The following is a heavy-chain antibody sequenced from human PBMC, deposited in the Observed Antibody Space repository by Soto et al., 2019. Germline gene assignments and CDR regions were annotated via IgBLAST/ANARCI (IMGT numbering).Heavy chain of an antibody. J-gene: IGHJ3*02. CDR2: IIPIFGTA. CDR3: ATETYYDFWSGYYGAFDI. D-gene: IGHD3-3*01. CDR1: GGTFSSYA. Sequence: SVKVSCKASGGTFSSYAISWVRQAPGQGLEWMGGIIPIFGTANYAQKFQGRVTMTEDTSTDTAYMELSSLRSEDTAVYYCATETYYDFWSGYYGAFDIWGQGTMVTVSS. V-gene: IGHV1-69*06.